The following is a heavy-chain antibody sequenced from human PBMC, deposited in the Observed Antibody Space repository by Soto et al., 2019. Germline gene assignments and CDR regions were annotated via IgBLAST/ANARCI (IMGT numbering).Heavy chain of an antibody. D-gene: IGHD2-8*02. CDR1: GGSFTGSY. CDR3: ARSYTGSKLDY. J-gene: IGHJ4*02. CDR2: INRSGST. V-gene: IGHV4-34*02. Sequence: QVQLQQTGAGLLKPSETLSLTCVVSGGSFTGSYWSWIRQPPGKGLEWLGEINRSGSTNYKSSLRSRLTISADTSKNQFSLKLSSVTAADTAVYYCARSYTGSKLDYWGQGTPVTVSS.